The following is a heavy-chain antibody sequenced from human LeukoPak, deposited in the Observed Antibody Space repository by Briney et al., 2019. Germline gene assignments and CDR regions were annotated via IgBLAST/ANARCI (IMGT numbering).Heavy chain of an antibody. CDR2: ISGSGGST. CDR3: AKVIAAAGTSAFDI. J-gene: IGHJ3*02. D-gene: IGHD6-13*01. V-gene: IGHV3-23*01. CDR1: GFTFSSYA. Sequence: TGGSLRLPCAASGFTFSSYAMSWVRQAPGKGLEWVSVISGSGGSTYYADSVKGRFTISRDNSKNTLYLQMNSLRAEDTAVHYCAKVIAAAGTSAFDIWGQGTMVTVSS.